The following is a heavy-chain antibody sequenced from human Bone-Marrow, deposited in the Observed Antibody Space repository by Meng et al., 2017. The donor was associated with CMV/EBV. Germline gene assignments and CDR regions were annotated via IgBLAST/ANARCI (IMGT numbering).Heavy chain of an antibody. CDR2: ISSSKYL. CDR1: GLTFSVQS. D-gene: IGHD6-19*01. J-gene: IGHJ4*02. V-gene: IGHV3-21*01. Sequence: ICCAASGLTFSVQSMSWVRQTTGKGLEWVSNISSSKYLYYADAVKGRFTISRDNAENSLYLQMNSLRDEDTGVYYCARDSSGWSSDYWGQGTLVTVSS. CDR3: ARDSSGWSSDY.